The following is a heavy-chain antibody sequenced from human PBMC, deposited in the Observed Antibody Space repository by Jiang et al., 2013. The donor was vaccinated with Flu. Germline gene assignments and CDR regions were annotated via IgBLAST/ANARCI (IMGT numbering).Heavy chain of an antibody. J-gene: IGHJ6*02. Sequence: SCKASGGTFSSFAISRVRQAPGQGLEWMGGIIPVFDTATYAQKFQGRVTITADKFTSTAYMDLSSLRSEDTAVYYCARGSLGSGLYYSNHYYYNMDVWGQGTTVTVSS. D-gene: IGHD3-10*01. V-gene: IGHV1-69*06. CDR3: ARGSLGSGLYYSNHYYYNMDV. CDR1: GGTFSSFA. CDR2: IIPVFDTA.